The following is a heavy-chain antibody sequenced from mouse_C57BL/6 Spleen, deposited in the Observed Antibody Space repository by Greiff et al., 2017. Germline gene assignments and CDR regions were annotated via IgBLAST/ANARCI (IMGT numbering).Heavy chain of an antibody. CDR1: GYTFTDYY. V-gene: IGHV1-26*01. Sequence: VQLQQSGPELVKPGASVKISCKASGYTFTDYYMNWVQQSHGKSLEWIGEINPNNGGTSYNQKFKGKATLTVDKSSSTAYMELRSLTSEDSAVYYCARRGNDYYAMDYWGQGASVTVSS. CDR3: ARRGNDYYAMDY. J-gene: IGHJ4*01. D-gene: IGHD2-1*01. CDR2: INPNNGGT.